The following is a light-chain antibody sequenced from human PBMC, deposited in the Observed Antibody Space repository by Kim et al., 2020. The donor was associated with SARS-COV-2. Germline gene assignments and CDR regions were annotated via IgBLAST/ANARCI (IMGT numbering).Light chain of an antibody. CDR2: DVS. Sequence: QSARTQPASVSGSPGQSITISCTGTSSDVGGYNYVSWYQQHPGKAPKLMIYDVSNRPSGVSNRFSGSKSGNTASLTISGLQAEDEADYYCSSYTSSSTRVFGGGTQLTVL. CDR1: SSDVGGYNY. V-gene: IGLV2-14*03. J-gene: IGLJ2*01. CDR3: SSYTSSSTRV.